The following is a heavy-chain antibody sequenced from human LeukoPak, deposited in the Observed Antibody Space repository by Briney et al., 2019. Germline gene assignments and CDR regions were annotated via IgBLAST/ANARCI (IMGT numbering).Heavy chain of an antibody. V-gene: IGHV1-24*01. Sequence: ASVKVSCKVSGYTLTELSMHWVRRAPGKGLEWMGGFDPEGGETIYAQKFQGRVTMTEDTSTDTAYMELSSLRSEDTAVYYCAIRKYSSGWAYYFDYWGQGTLVTVS. CDR1: GYTLTELS. D-gene: IGHD6-19*01. CDR3: AIRKYSSGWAYYFDY. J-gene: IGHJ4*02. CDR2: FDPEGGET.